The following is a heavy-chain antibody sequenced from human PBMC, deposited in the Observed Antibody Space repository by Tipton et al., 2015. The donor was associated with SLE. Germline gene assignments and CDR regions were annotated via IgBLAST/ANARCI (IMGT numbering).Heavy chain of an antibody. CDR1: GGSVGSDDYY. D-gene: IGHD5-12*01. J-gene: IGHJ4*02. CDR3: ARGGVGGYDYFDY. V-gene: IGHV4-31*03. CDR2: IYKSGDT. Sequence: TLSLTCTLSGGSVGSDDYYWTWVRQHPGKGLEWIGHIYKSGDTHYNPSLKSRVTMSVDTSKNQFSLKLSSVTAADTAVYYCARGGVGGYDYFDYWGQGTLVTVSS.